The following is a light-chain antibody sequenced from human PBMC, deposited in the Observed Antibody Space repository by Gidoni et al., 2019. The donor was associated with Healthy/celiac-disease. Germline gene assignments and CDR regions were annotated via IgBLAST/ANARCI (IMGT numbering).Light chain of an antibody. CDR1: QSVSSN. Sequence: EIVMTQSPATLSGSPGERATLSCRASQSVSSNLAWYQQKPGQAPRLLIYGASTRATGIPARFSGSGSGTEFTLTISSLQYEDFAVYYCQQYNNWPRTFGQGTKVEIK. CDR2: GAS. J-gene: IGKJ1*01. CDR3: QQYNNWPRT. V-gene: IGKV3-15*01.